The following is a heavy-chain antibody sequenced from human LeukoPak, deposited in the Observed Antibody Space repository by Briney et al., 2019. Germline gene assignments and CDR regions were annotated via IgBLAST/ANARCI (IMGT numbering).Heavy chain of an antibody. V-gene: IGHV3-74*03. J-gene: IGHJ4*02. CDR1: GFTFSSYW. CDR3: AREGRVSGYDFDC. D-gene: IGHD5-12*01. Sequence: GGPLRLSCAASGFTFSSYWMHWVRQAPGKGLVWVSRINSDGSSITYADSVKGRFTISRDNAKNTLYLQMNSLRVEDTAVYYCAREGRVSGYDFDCWGQGTLVTVSS. CDR2: INSDGSSI.